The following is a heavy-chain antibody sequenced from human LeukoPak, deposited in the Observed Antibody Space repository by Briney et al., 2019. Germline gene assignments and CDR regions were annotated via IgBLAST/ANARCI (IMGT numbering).Heavy chain of an antibody. Sequence: GGSLRLSCTASGITLSTYWMHWVRQVPGKGLVWVSRINSDGSITTYADSVKGRLTISRDNAKNTLYLQMNSLTVEDTAVYLCARGTLAFDIWGQGTLVSVSS. CDR2: INSDGSIT. CDR3: ARGTLAFDI. J-gene: IGHJ3*02. V-gene: IGHV3-74*01. CDR1: GITLSTYW.